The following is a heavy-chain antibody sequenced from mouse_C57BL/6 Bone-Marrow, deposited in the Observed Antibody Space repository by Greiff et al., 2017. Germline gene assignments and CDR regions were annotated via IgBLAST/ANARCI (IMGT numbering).Heavy chain of an antibody. CDR1: GYTFTSYW. Sequence: QVQLQQPGAELVKPGASVKLSCKASGYTFTSYWMHWVKQRPGQGLEWIGMIPPNSGSTNYNEKFKSKATLTVDKSSSTAYMQLSSLTSEDSAVYYCSRGYYGSLYFDYWGQGTTLTVSS. CDR2: IPPNSGST. CDR3: SRGYYGSLYFDY. D-gene: IGHD1-1*01. V-gene: IGHV1-64*01. J-gene: IGHJ2*01.